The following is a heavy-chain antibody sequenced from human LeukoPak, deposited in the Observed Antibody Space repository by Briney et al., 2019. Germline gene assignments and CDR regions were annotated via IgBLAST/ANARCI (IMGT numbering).Heavy chain of an antibody. CDR2: IYYSGST. D-gene: IGHD5-24*01. Sequence: PSETLSLTCAVYGGSFSGYYWSWIRQPPGKGLEWIGYIYYSGSTNYNPSLKSRVTISVDTSKNQFSLKLSSVTAADTAVYYCARALGGYNIRNWGQGTLVTVSS. V-gene: IGHV4-59*01. CDR3: ARALGGYNIRN. CDR1: GGSFSGYY. J-gene: IGHJ4*02.